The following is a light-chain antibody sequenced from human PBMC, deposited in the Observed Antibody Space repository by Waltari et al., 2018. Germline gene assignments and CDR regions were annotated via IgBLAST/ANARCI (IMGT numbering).Light chain of an antibody. CDR1: QSVSSY. V-gene: IGKV3-11*01. Sequence: EIVLTQSPATLSLSPGERATLSCRASQSVSSYLAWYQQKPGQAPRLLIYDASNRATGIPARFSGSGSGTDFTLTISSLEPEDFAVYCCPQRSNWWTFGQGTKVEIK. CDR2: DAS. CDR3: PQRSNWWT. J-gene: IGKJ1*01.